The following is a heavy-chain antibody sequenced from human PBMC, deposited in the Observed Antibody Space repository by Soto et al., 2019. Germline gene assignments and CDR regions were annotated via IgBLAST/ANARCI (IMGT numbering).Heavy chain of an antibody. V-gene: IGHV3-74*01. D-gene: IGHD3-10*01. J-gene: IGHJ4*02. Sequence: GGSLRLSCAASGFTFSSYWMHWVRQAPGKGLVWVSRINSDGSSTSYADSVKGRFTISRDNAKNTLYLQMNSLRAEDTAVYYCAMDGSGSYYDPYFDYWGQGTLVTVSS. CDR2: INSDGSST. CDR3: AMDGSGSYYDPYFDY. CDR1: GFTFSSYW.